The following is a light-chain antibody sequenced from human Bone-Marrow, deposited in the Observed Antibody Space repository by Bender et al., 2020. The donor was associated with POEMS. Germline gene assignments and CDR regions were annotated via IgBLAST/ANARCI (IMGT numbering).Light chain of an antibody. CDR1: SSDVGAYNY. Sequence: QSALTQPRSVSGSPGQSITISCTGTSSDVGAYNYVSWYQQHPGKAPKLMIYEVSNRPSGVSNRFSGSKSDNTASLTISGLQAEDEADYYCSSYTSSSTLNWVFGGGTKVTVL. J-gene: IGLJ3*02. V-gene: IGLV2-14*01. CDR3: SSYTSSSTLNWV. CDR2: EVS.